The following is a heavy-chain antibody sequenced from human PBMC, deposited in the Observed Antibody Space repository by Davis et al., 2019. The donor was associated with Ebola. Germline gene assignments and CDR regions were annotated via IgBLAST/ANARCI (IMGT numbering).Heavy chain of an antibody. V-gene: IGHV3-23*01. CDR1: AFTFSTYT. Sequence: PGGSLRLSCAASAFTFSTYTMNWVRQAPGKGLEWVSRISGSGGDPHYADSVKGRFTISRDNSKNTVYLQMNSLRVEDTAVYYCARGDIVVVPAAMVVDYWGQGTLVTVSS. J-gene: IGHJ4*02. CDR2: ISGSGGDP. CDR3: ARGDIVVVPAAMVVDY. D-gene: IGHD2-2*01.